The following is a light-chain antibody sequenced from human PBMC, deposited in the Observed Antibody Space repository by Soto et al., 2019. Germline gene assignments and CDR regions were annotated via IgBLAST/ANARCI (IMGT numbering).Light chain of an antibody. V-gene: IGLV2-14*01. Sequence: QSALTQPASVSGSPGQSITISCTGTSSDIGTYNFVSWYQQHPGKAPKLMIYEVSNRPSGVSDRFSGSKSGNTASLTISGLRSEDEADYYCSSFTTSSPYVFGTWTKLTVL. CDR3: SSFTTSSPYV. CDR1: SSDIGTYNF. CDR2: EVS. J-gene: IGLJ1*01.